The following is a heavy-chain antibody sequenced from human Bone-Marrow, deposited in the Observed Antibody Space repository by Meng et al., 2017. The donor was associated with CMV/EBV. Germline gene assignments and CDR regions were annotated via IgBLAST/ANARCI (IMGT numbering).Heavy chain of an antibody. CDR1: GYTFTDYR. CDR2: ISPYNGNT. V-gene: IGHV1-18*01. D-gene: IGHD2-15*01. CDR3: ARSSCGGGSCYGVD. J-gene: IGHJ4*02. Sequence: SGYTFTDYRITWVRQAPGQGLEWMGWISPYNGNTYYAQKIQGRVTMTTDTSTSTAYMDLRTLSSDDTAVYYCARSSCGGGSCYGVDWGQGTLVTVSS.